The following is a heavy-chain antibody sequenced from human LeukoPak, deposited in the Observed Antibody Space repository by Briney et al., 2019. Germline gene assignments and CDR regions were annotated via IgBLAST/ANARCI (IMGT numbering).Heavy chain of an antibody. V-gene: IGHV3-23*01. J-gene: IGHJ4*02. CDR2: ISGSGSSI. D-gene: IGHD2-15*01. CDR1: GFTFSSYS. Sequence: GGSLRLSCAASGFTFSSYSMNWVRQAPGKGLEWVSAISGSGSSIYYADSVKGRFTISRDNSKNTLYLQMNSLRAEDTAIYYCAKDSRGSAVRVFDYWGQGTLVTVSS. CDR3: AKDSRGSAVRVFDY.